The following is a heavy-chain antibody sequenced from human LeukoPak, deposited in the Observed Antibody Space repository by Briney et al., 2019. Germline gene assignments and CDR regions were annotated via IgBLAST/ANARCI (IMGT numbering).Heavy chain of an antibody. Sequence: ASVKVSCKASGYTFTSYDINWVRQATGQGLEWMGWVNPNSGNTGYAQKFQGRVTMTRNTSISTAYMELSSLRSEDTAVYYCARGPIRGVSADYWGQGTLVTVSS. CDR2: VNPNSGNT. V-gene: IGHV1-8*01. CDR3: ARGPIRGVSADY. J-gene: IGHJ4*02. D-gene: IGHD3-10*01. CDR1: GYTFTSYD.